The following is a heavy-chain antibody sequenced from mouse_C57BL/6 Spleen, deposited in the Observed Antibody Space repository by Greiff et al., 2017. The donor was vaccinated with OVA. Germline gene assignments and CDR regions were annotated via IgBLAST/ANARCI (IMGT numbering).Heavy chain of an antibody. CDR2: IDPSDSYT. CDR1: GYTFTSYW. D-gene: IGHD1-1*01. CDR3: ARSGITTVVDY. V-gene: IGHV1-69*01. Sequence: VQLQQPGAELVMPGASVKLSCKASGYTFTSYWMHWVKQRPEQGLEWIGEIDPSDSYTNYNQKFKGKSTLTVDKSSSTAYMQLSSLTSEDSAVYYCARSGITTVVDYWGQGTTLTVSS. J-gene: IGHJ2*01.